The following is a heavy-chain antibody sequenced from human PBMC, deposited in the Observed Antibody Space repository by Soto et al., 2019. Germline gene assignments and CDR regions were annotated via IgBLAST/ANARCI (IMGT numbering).Heavy chain of an antibody. CDR1: GFTFSIYA. V-gene: IGHV3-23*01. CDR3: AKGRGYCSSTSCYVGSDY. J-gene: IGHJ4*02. D-gene: IGHD2-2*01. CDR2: ISGSGGST. Sequence: EVQLLESGGGLVQPGGSLRLSCAASGFTFSIYAMSWVRQAPGKGLEWVSAISGSGGSTYYADSVKGRFTISRDNSKNTLYLQMNSLRAEDTAVYYCAKGRGYCSSTSCYVGSDYWGQGTLVTVSS.